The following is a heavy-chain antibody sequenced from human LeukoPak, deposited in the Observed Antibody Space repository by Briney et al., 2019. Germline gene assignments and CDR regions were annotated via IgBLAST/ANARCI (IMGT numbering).Heavy chain of an antibody. CDR3: ARKVYAPYFDS. CDR2: IYCSGST. Sequence: SQTLSLTCTVSGGSISSGAYYWSWIRQHPGKGLEWIGYIYCSGSTYYNPSLKSRLTISVDTSKNQFSLKLSSVTAADTAVYYCARKVYAPYFDSWGQGTLVTVSS. V-gene: IGHV4-31*03. D-gene: IGHD2-8*01. J-gene: IGHJ4*02. CDR1: GGSISSGAYY.